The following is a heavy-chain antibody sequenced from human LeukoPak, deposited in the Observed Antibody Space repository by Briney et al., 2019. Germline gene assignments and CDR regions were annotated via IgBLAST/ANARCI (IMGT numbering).Heavy chain of an antibody. CDR3: ARDKIVGATHFDY. D-gene: IGHD1-26*01. CDR1: GGSFSGYY. CDR2: INHSGST. J-gene: IGHJ4*02. V-gene: IGHV4-34*01. Sequence: SETLSLTCAVYGGSFSGYYWSWIRQPPGKGLEWIGEINHSGSTNYNPSLKSRVTISVDTSKNQFSLKPSSVTAADTAVYYCARDKIVGATHFDYWGQGTLVTVSS.